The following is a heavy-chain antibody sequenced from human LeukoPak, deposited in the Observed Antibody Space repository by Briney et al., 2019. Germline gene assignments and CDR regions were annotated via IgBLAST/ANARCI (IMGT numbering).Heavy chain of an antibody. CDR2: ISFYEHNA. V-gene: IGHV3-30*04. CDR1: GFTFSRYT. J-gene: IGHJ4*02. CDR3: ARDPSEYFDY. Sequence: PGRSLRLSCAASGFTFSRYTMHWVRQAPGKGLEWVAVISFYEHNAYYADSVKGRFTISRDDSKNTLFLQMNSLTTEDTAVYYCARDPSEYFDYWGQGTLVTVSS.